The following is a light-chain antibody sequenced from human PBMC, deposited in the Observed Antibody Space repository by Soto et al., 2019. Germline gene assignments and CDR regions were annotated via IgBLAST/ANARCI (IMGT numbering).Light chain of an antibody. Sequence: EFVLTQSPGTLSLSPGERATLSCRASQTVRNNYLAWYQQKPGQAPRLLIYGASSRPTGIPDRFSGSGSGTDFTLTISRLEPEDFAVYYCQQYGSSSTFGQGTRREIK. CDR3: QQYGSSST. CDR1: QTVRNNY. CDR2: GAS. V-gene: IGKV3-20*01. J-gene: IGKJ5*01.